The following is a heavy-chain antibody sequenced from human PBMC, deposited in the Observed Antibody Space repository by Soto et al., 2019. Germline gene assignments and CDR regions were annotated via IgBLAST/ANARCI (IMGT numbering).Heavy chain of an antibody. J-gene: IGHJ4*02. Sequence: GASVKVSCKASVYTFTSYAIHWVRQAPGQRLEWMGWINAGNGNTKYSQKFQGRVTITRDTSASTAYMEVSSLRSEDTAVYYCARGASPLIDYWGQGTLVTVSS. V-gene: IGHV1-3*01. CDR2: INAGNGNT. D-gene: IGHD1-26*01. CDR3: ARGASPLIDY. CDR1: VYTFTSYA.